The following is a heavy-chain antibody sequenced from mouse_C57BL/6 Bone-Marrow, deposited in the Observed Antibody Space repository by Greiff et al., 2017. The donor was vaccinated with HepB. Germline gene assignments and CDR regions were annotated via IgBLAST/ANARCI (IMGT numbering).Heavy chain of an antibody. Sequence: VQLQQSGAELVRPGSSVKLSCTASGFNIKDAYMHWVKQRPEQGLEWIGWIDPENGDTEYASKFQGKATITADTSSNTAYLQLSSLTSDDTAVYYCTTMVTTGYFDYWGQGTTLTVSS. CDR3: TTMVTTGYFDY. CDR1: GFNIKDAY. J-gene: IGHJ2*01. V-gene: IGHV14-4*01. CDR2: IDPENGDT. D-gene: IGHD2-2*01.